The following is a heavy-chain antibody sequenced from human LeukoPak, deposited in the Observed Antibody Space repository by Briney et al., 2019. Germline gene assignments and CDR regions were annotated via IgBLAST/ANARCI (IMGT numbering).Heavy chain of an antibody. CDR2: IDASGSI. J-gene: IGHJ5*02. D-gene: IGHD2-15*01. CDR1: GGSINTYF. Sequence: SETLSLTCTVSGGSINTYFCSWIRQPAGKGLEWIGRIDASGSINYNPSLKSRVTMSVDRSKNQFSLKLCSVTAADTAVYYCAKVGSLSRGRNWVDPWGQGTLVTVSS. CDR3: AKVGSLSRGRNWVDP. V-gene: IGHV4-4*07.